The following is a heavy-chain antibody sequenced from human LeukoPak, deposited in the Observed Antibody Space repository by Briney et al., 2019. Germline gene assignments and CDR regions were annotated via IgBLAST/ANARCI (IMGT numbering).Heavy chain of an antibody. D-gene: IGHD6-13*01. CDR1: GGSISSYY. CDR2: IYYSGST. J-gene: IGHJ4*02. Sequence: PSETLSLTCTVSGGSISSYYWSWLRQPPGKGLEWIGYIYYSGSTNYNPSLKSRVTISVDTSKNQFSLKLSSVTAADTAVYYCARGGGSSWYGIDYWGQGTLVAVSS. V-gene: IGHV4-59*12. CDR3: ARGGGSSWYGIDY.